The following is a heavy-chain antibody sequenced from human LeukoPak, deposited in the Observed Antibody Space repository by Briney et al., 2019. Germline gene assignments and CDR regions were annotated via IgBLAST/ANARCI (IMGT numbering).Heavy chain of an antibody. CDR3: AKDSHHPRAFDI. CDR2: ISGDGGST. CDR1: GFTFDDYA. Sequence: AGGSLRLSCTASGFTFDDYAMHRVRQAPGKDLEWVSLISGDGGSTYYADSVKGRFTISRDNSKNSLYLQMNSLRTEDTALYYCAKDSHHPRAFDIWGQGTMVTVSS. J-gene: IGHJ3*02. V-gene: IGHV3-43*02.